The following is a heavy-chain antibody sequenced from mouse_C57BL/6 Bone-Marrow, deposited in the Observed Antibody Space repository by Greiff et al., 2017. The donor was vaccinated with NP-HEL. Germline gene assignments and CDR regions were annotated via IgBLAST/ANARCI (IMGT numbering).Heavy chain of an antibody. CDR1: GYTFTSYG. J-gene: IGHJ3*01. CDR3: ARSSEVFAD. V-gene: IGHV1-81*01. D-gene: IGHD3-2*02. CDR2: IYPRSGNT. Sequence: QVQLKESGAELARPGASVKLSCKASGYTFTSYGISWVKQRTGQGLEWIGEIYPRSGNTYYNEKFKGKATLIADKSSSTAYMALRCLTSEDTAVYFCARSSEVFADWGQGTLVTVSA.